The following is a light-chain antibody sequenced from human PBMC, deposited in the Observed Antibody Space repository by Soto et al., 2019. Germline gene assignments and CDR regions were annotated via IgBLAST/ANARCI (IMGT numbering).Light chain of an antibody. Sequence: EIVLTQSPGTLSLSPGERATLSCRASQSVVTNSLAWYQQKPGQAPRLLIYETSSRTTGTPGRFSGSGSGTDFTLTISTLEPEDFAVYYCQQYGDSPTFGQGTKVDI. V-gene: IGKV3-20*01. CDR3: QQYGDSPT. CDR2: ETS. J-gene: IGKJ1*01. CDR1: QSVVTNS.